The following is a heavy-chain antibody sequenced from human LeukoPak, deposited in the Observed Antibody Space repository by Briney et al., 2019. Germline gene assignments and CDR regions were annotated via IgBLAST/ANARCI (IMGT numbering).Heavy chain of an antibody. J-gene: IGHJ6*02. CDR2: ISGGGSNI. V-gene: IGHV3-48*03. D-gene: IGHD3-3*01. CDR3: ARTPTYGFWSGYTLDV. Sequence: PGGSLRLSCVASGFTFSTYEVNWVRQAPGKGLEWVSYISGGGSNIYYADSVKGRFTVSRDDAKNSLYLQMNSLRAEDTAVYYCARTPTYGFWSGYTLDVWGQGTTVTVSS. CDR1: GFTFSTYE.